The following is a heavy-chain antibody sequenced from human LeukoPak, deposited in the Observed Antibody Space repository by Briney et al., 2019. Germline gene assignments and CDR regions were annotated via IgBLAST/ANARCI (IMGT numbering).Heavy chain of an antibody. CDR3: ARGGYYDSSGCLGY. J-gene: IGHJ4*02. V-gene: IGHV4-59*01. D-gene: IGHD3-22*01. CDR2: IYYSGST. CDR1: GGSISSYY. Sequence: PSETLSLTCTVYGGSISSYYWSWIRQPPGKGLEWIGYIYYSGSTNYNPSLKSRVTISVDTSKNQFSLKLSSVTAADTAVYYCARGGYYDSSGCLGYWGQGTLVTVSS.